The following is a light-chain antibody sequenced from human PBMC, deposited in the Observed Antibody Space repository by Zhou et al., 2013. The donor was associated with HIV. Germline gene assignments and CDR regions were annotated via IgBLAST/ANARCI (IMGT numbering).Light chain of an antibody. J-gene: IGKJ5*01. Sequence: DIQMTQSPSSLSASVGDRVTITCRASQSISSYLNWYQQKPGKAPKLLIYAASSLQGGVPSRFSGSGSGTDFTLTISSLQPEDFATYYCQQSYNTPITFGQGTRLEIK. V-gene: IGKV1-39*01. CDR2: AAS. CDR1: QSISSY. CDR3: QQSYNTPIT.